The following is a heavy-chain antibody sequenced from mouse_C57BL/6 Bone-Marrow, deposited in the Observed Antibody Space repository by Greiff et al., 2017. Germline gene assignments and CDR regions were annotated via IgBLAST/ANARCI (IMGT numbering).Heavy chain of an antibody. V-gene: IGHV1-69*01. Sequence: QVQLQQPGAELVMPGASVKLSCKASGYTFTSYWMHWVKQRPGQGLEWIGEIDPSDSYTNYNQKFKGKSTLTVDKSSSTAYMQLSSLTSEDSAVYYCAREGAQAPYDFDYWGQGTTLTVSS. J-gene: IGHJ2*01. D-gene: IGHD3-2*02. CDR3: AREGAQAPYDFDY. CDR2: IDPSDSYT. CDR1: GYTFTSYW.